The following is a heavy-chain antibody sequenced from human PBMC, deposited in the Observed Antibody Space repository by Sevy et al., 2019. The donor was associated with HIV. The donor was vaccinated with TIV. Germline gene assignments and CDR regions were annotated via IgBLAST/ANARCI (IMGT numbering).Heavy chain of an antibody. CDR1: GFTFGTYG. Sequence: GGSLRLSCVASGFTFGTYGMDWVCQAPGKGLEWVAVIWYDGSNKYYGDSVKGRFTISRDNSKNTLYLQMNSLRAEDTAVYYSARGSLYSSGWSESLDYWGQGTLVTVSS. D-gene: IGHD6-19*01. CDR3: ARGSLYSSGWSESLDY. J-gene: IGHJ4*02. CDR2: IWYDGSNK. V-gene: IGHV3-33*01.